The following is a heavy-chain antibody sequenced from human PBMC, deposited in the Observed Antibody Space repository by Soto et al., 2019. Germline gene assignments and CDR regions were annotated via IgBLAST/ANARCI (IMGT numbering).Heavy chain of an antibody. Sequence: VGSLRLSCAASGFTFSSYSMNWVRQAPGKGLEWVSYISSSSSTIYYADSVKGRFTISRDNAKNSLYLQMNSLRDEDTAVYYCARVNIAVAGPFDYWGQGTLVTVSS. CDR3: ARVNIAVAGPFDY. CDR2: ISSSSSTI. D-gene: IGHD6-19*01. V-gene: IGHV3-48*02. CDR1: GFTFSSYS. J-gene: IGHJ4*02.